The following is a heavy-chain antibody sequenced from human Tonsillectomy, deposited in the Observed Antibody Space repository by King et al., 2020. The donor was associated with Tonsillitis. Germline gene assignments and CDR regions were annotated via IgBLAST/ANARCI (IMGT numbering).Heavy chain of an antibody. J-gene: IGHJ6*03. D-gene: IGHD2-15*01. CDR2: IYYSGST. CDR3: ARAKWSWYRDV. V-gene: IGHV4-59*01. Sequence: VQLQESGPGLVKPSETLSLTCTVSGGSISSYYWSWIRQPPGKGLEWIGYIYYSGSTNYNPSLKSRVTISVDTSKNQFSLKLSSVTAADTAVYYCARAKWSWYRDVWGKGTTVTVSS. CDR1: GGSISSYY.